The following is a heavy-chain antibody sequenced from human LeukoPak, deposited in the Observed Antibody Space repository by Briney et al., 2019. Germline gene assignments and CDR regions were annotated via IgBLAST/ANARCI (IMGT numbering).Heavy chain of an antibody. CDR1: GFTFSSDW. CDR3: ARDLPVSGAYHQFDS. D-gene: IGHD4/OR15-4a*01. V-gene: IGHV3-21*01. CDR2: IYSGSDYI. Sequence: GGSLRLSCVASGFTFSSDWMNWVRQAPGKGLEWVSTIYSGSDYIYYADSVKGRFTISRDNAKNSLYLQMNSLRAEDTAIYYCARDLPVSGAYHQFDSWGQGTLVTVSS. J-gene: IGHJ4*02.